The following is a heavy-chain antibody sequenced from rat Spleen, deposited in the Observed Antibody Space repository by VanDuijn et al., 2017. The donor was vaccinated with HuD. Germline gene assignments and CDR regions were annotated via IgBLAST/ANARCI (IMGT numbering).Heavy chain of an antibody. CDR1: GFSLSNYG. CDR3: ARSTIAAPFDY. Sequence: QVQLKESGPGLVQPSQTLSLTCTVSGFSLSNYGVIWIRQPPGKGLEWMGGIWGDGSTNYNSALKSRLSISRDTSKSQVFLKMNSLQTEDTAMYFCARSTIAAPFDYWGQGVMVTVSS. J-gene: IGHJ2*01. CDR2: IWGDGST. D-gene: IGHD1-2*01. V-gene: IGHV2-13*01.